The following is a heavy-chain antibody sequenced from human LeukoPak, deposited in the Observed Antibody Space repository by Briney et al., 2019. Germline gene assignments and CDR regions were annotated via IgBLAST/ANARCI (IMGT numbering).Heavy chain of an antibody. V-gene: IGHV5-51*01. Sequence: HGESLKILWKGSGYSFNIYCIGWVRQTPGKGLEWMGIIYPGDSDTRYSPSFQGQVTISADKSINTAYLQWSSLKTSDTAMYYCARHGSDPMAAIYYFDSWGQGTLVTVSS. D-gene: IGHD2-15*01. CDR1: GYSFNIYC. CDR2: IYPGDSDT. CDR3: ARHGSDPMAAIYYFDS. J-gene: IGHJ4*02.